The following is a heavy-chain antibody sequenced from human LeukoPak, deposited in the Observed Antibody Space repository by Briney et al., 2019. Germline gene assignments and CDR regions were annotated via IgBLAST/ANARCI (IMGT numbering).Heavy chain of an antibody. J-gene: IGHJ4*02. CDR1: GGSISSRSYY. CDR2: IYYSGST. D-gene: IGHD3-22*01. CDR3: ARRSDSSGYYFTFDY. Sequence: SETLSLTCTVSGGSISSRSYYWGWIRQPPGRGLEWIGSIYYSGSTYYNPSLKSRVTISVDTSKNQFSLKLSSVTAADTAVYYCARRSDSSGYYFTFDYWGQGTLVTVSS. V-gene: IGHV4-39*01.